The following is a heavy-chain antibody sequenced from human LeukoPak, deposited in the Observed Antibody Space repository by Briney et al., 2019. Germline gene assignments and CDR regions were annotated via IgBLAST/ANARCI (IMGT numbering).Heavy chain of an antibody. CDR1: GFTFSSYG. Sequence: PGGSLRLSCAASGFTFSSYGMHWVRQAPGKGLEWVAVISYDGSNKYHADSVKGRFTISRDNSKNTLYLQMNSLRAEDTAVYYCASIVVVISWGQGTLVTVSS. CDR2: ISYDGSNK. CDR3: ASIVVVIS. V-gene: IGHV3-30*03. D-gene: IGHD3-22*01. J-gene: IGHJ4*02.